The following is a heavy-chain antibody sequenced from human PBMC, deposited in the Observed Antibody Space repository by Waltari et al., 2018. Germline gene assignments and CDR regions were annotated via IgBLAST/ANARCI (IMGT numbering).Heavy chain of an antibody. CDR3: ARQVGGE. D-gene: IGHD3-10*01. Sequence: QVQLVQSGAEVKKPGASVKVSCKASGYTFTSYDINWVRQATGQGLEWMGGIIPILGIANYAQKFQGRVTITADESTSTAYMELSSLRSEDTAVYYCARQVGGEWGQGTLVTVSS. CDR2: IIPILGIA. CDR1: GYTFTSYD. V-gene: IGHV1-69*10. J-gene: IGHJ4*02.